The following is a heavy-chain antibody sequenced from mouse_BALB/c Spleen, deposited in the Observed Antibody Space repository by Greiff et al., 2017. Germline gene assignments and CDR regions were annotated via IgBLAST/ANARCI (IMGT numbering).Heavy chain of an antibody. CDR2: IRSKSNNYAT. D-gene: IGHD2-3*01. CDR1: GFTFNTYA. CDR3: GRHDFAY. V-gene: IGHV10-1*02. J-gene: IGHJ3*01. Sequence: EVKVVESGGGLVQPKGSLKLSCAASGFTFNTYAMNWVRQAPGKGLEWVARIRSKSNNYATYYADSVKDRFTISRDDSQSMLYLQMNNLKTEDTAMYYCGRHDFAYWGQGTLVTVSA.